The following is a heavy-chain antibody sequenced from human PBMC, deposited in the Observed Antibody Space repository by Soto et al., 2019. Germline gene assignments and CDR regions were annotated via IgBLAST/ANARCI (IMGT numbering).Heavy chain of an antibody. D-gene: IGHD3-22*01. V-gene: IGHV3-30*18. CDR1: GFTFSSYG. CDR3: AKDWNDSSGYSYSY. CDR2: ISYDGSNK. Sequence: PGGSLRLSCAASGFTFSSYGMHWVRQAPGKGLEWVAVISYDGSNKYYADSVKGRFTISRDNSKNTLYLQMNSLRAEDTAVYYCAKDWNDSSGYSYSYWGQGTLVTVSS. J-gene: IGHJ4*02.